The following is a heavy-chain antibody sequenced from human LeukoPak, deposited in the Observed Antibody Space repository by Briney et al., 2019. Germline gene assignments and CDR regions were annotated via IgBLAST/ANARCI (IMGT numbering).Heavy chain of an antibody. CDR3: AREVAGTYYYYYYMDV. D-gene: IGHD6-19*01. CDR1: GFTFSSYW. V-gene: IGHV3-7*01. Sequence: GGSLRLSCAASGFTFSSYWMSWVRQAPGKGLEWVANIKKDGSEKYYVDSVKGRFTISRDNAKTSLYLQMISLRAEDTAVYYCAREVAGTYYYYYYMDVWGKGTTVTVSS. J-gene: IGHJ6*03. CDR2: IKKDGSEK.